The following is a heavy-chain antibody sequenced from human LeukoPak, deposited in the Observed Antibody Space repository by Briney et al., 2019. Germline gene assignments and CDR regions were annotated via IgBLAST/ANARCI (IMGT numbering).Heavy chain of an antibody. D-gene: IGHD2-2*01. J-gene: IGHJ4*02. CDR3: AKAGCSSTTCYVNS. V-gene: IGHV3-9*01. CDR2: INWNSGTI. Sequence: GGSLRLSCAASGFTFSTYTTNWVRQAPGKGLEWVSVINWNSGTIIYADSVRGRFTISRDNAKNSLYLQMNSLRPDDTAFYYCAKAGCSSTTCYVNSWGQGALVTVSS. CDR1: GFTFSTYT.